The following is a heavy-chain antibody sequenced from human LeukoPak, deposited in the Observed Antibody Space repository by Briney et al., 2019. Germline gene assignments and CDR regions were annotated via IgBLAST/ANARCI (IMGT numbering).Heavy chain of an antibody. CDR1: GDSISSYD. V-gene: IGHV4-4*07. J-gene: IGHJ4*02. CDR3: VRDLYGGTLDS. D-gene: IGHD4/OR15-4a*01. CDR2: LFSSGST. Sequence: PSETLSLTCTVSGDSISSYDWSWIRQPAGKGLEWIGRLFSSGSTRYNPSLKSRVSMSVDTSKNHFPLNLSFVTAADTAVYYCVRDLYGGTLDSWGQGTLVTVSS.